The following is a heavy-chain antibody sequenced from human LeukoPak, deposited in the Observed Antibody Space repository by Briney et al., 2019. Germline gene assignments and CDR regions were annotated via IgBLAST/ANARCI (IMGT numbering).Heavy chain of an antibody. V-gene: IGHV1-18*01. CDR3: ARTYSSSFLPFAVAGTEYFQH. J-gene: IGHJ1*01. D-gene: IGHD6-19*01. CDR2: ISAYNGNT. CDR1: GYTFSNYA. Sequence: GASVKVSCKASGYTFSNYAISWVRQAPGQGLEWMGWISAYNGNTNYAPKLQGRVTMTTDTSTSAAYMELGSLRSDDTAVYYCARTYSSSFLPFAVAGTEYFQHWGQGTLVTVSS.